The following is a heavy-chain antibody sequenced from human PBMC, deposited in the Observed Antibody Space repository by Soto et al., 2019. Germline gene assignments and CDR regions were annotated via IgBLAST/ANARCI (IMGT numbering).Heavy chain of an antibody. V-gene: IGHV4-59*08. CDR2: VHDSWGA. J-gene: IGHJ6*02. D-gene: IGHD5-18*01. Sequence: SETLSLTCSVSGGSMGGYDGSWIRLPPEKPMEWIGYVHDSWGAAYNPSLRSRVAISLDTSKSQFSLSLTSVSATDTAMYYCVRQGYGPLHGLVDVWGQGTTVTVSS. CDR1: GGSMGGYD. CDR3: VRQGYGPLHGLVDV.